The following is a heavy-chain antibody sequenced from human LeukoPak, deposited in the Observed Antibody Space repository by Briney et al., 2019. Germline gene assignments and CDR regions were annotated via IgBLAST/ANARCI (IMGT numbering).Heavy chain of an antibody. J-gene: IGHJ4*02. CDR2: INHSGST. D-gene: IGHD2-15*01. V-gene: IGHV4-34*01. CDR3: ARVGLYCSGGSCYLGFDY. Sequence: PETVTLTCAEYGGSFSSYYLSWLRQPQGKGLEWIGEINHSGSTNYNPFLKRRVTISVDTSKNKFSLKLSSVTAADTAVYYCARVGLYCSGGSCYLGFDYWGQGTLVTVSS. CDR1: GGSFSSYY.